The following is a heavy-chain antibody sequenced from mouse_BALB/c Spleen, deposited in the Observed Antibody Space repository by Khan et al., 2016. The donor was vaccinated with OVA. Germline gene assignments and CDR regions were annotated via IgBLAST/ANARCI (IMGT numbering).Heavy chain of an antibody. Sequence: QVQLQQSGAELVRPGVSVKISCKGSGYTFTDFTMHWVKQSHAMSLEWIGVISTYYGDATYNQKFKDKATMTVDKSSSTAYMELARLTSEDSAIYGCTRGGGGNRFAYWGQGTLVTVSA. CDR1: GYTFTDFT. V-gene: IGHV1S137*01. CDR3: TRGGGGNRFAY. CDR2: ISTYYGDA. J-gene: IGHJ3*01.